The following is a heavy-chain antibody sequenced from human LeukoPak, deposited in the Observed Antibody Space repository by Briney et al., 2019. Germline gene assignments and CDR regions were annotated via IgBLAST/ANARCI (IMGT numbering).Heavy chain of an antibody. J-gene: IGHJ4*02. D-gene: IGHD3-22*01. CDR2: INPNSGGT. Sequence: GASVKVSCKASGYTFTGYYMHWVRQAPGQGLEWMGLINPNSGGTNYAQKVQGRVTMTRDTSISTAYMELSRLRSDATAVYYCARDISGSGYYFDYWGQGTLVTVSS. CDR1: GYTFTGYY. V-gene: IGHV1-2*02. CDR3: ARDISGSGYYFDY.